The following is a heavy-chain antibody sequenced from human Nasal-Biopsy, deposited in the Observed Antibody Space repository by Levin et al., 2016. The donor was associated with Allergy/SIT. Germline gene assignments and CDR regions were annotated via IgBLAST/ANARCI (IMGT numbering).Heavy chain of an antibody. Sequence: ASVKVSCKASGYSFTNFGITWVRQAPGQGLEWMGWISGFKDHTSTAQIFQGRVTMTTDTSTSTSYMELRSLRSDDTAVYYCARVGITIFGMIIIDDAFDIWGQGTVVTVSS. V-gene: IGHV1-18*01. D-gene: IGHD3-3*01. CDR3: ARVGITIFGMIIIDDAFDI. CDR2: ISGFKDHT. J-gene: IGHJ3*02. CDR1: GYSFTNFG.